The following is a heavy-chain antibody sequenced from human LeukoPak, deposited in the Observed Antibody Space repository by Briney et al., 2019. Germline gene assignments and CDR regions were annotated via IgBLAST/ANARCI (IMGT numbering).Heavy chain of an antibody. CDR2: IYYSGST. Sequence: SETLSLTCTVFGGSISSSSYYWGWIRQPPGKGLEWIGSIYYSGSTYYNPSLKSRVTISVDTSKNQFSLKLSSVTAADTAVYYCARGVWDTAMAGYYYYYMDVWGKGTTVTVSS. V-gene: IGHV4-39*07. CDR3: ARGVWDTAMAGYYYYYMDV. J-gene: IGHJ6*03. D-gene: IGHD5-18*01. CDR1: GGSISSSSYY.